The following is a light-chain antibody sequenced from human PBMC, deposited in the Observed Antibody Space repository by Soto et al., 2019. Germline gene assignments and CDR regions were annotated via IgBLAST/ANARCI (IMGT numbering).Light chain of an antibody. V-gene: IGKV3-11*01. Sequence: EIVLTQSPASLSLSPGERATLSCRASQSVDSFLAWYQQKPGRTPRLLIYDTSNRATGIPARFSGSGSATGFTLTICRLEPEDFAFYYCPVRTDGPPFKYTVGQGTKLEVK. J-gene: IGKJ2*01. CDR1: QSVDSF. CDR3: PVRTDGPPFKYT. CDR2: DTS.